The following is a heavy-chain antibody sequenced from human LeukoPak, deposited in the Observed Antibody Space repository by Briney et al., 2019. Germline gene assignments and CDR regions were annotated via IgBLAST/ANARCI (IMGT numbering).Heavy chain of an antibody. D-gene: IGHD3-3*01. CDR1: GGSFSGYY. J-gene: IGHJ4*02. V-gene: IGHV4-34*01. CDR3: ARDPDFWSGYPYYFDY. Sequence: PSETLSLTCAVYGGSFSGYYWSWIRQPPGKGLEWIGEINHSGSTNYNPSLKSRVTISVDTSKNQFSLKLSSVTAADTAVYCCARDPDFWSGYPYYFDYWGQGTLVTVSS. CDR2: INHSGST.